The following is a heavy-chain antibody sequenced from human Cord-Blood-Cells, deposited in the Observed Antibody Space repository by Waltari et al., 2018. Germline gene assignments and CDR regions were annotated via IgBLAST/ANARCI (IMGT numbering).Heavy chain of an antibody. V-gene: IGHV3-74*01. D-gene: IGHD3-22*01. CDR2: INSDGSST. Sequence: EVQLVESGGGLVQPGGSLRLSCAPSGFTFRRSWMHWVPQAPGKGLVWVSRINSDGSSTSYADSGKGRFTISRDNAKNTLYLQMNSLRAEDTAVYYCAREGVVIGPFDYWGQGTLVTVSS. CDR1: GFTFRRSW. J-gene: IGHJ4*02. CDR3: AREGVVIGPFDY.